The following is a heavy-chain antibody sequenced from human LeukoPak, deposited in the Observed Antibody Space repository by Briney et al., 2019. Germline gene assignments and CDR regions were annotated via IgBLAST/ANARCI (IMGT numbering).Heavy chain of an antibody. J-gene: IGHJ4*02. CDR3: ASSWAYFDS. CDR1: GFTFSSYG. Sequence: GGSLRLSCAASGFTFSSYGMHWVRQAPGKGPEWVAVISYDGSNKYYADSVKGRFTISRDNSKNTLYPQMNSLRAEDTAVYYCASSWAYFDSWGQGTLVTVSS. V-gene: IGHV3-30*03. CDR2: ISYDGSNK. D-gene: IGHD6-13*01.